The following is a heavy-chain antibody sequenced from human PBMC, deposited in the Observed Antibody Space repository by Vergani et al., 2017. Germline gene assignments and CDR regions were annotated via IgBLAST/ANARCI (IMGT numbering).Heavy chain of an antibody. J-gene: IGHJ5*02. CDR2: MIPTFDSK. D-gene: IGHD3-22*01. V-gene: IGHV1-69*15. CDR3: ARGASYFDSGGYADT. Sequence: QVQLVQSGAEVKKPGSSVKVSCKASGGTFSRYAITWVRQAPGQGLQWMGRMIPTFDSKNYAPRFQGRVTLTADASASTAYMELTSLTSEDTAVYFCARGASYFDSGGYADTWGQGTLVTVS. CDR1: GGTFSRYA.